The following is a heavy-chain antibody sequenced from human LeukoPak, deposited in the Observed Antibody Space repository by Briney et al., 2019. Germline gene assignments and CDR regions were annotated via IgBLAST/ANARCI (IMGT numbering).Heavy chain of an antibody. V-gene: IGHV4-34*01. CDR1: GGSFSGYY. Sequence: PSETLSLTCAAYGGSFSGYYWSWIRQPPGKGLEWIGEINHSGSTNYNPSLKSRVTISVDTSKNQFSLKLSSVTAADTAVYYCASSTMVVTGSDAFDIWGQGTMVTVSS. CDR3: ASSTMVVTGSDAFDI. CDR2: INHSGST. J-gene: IGHJ3*02. D-gene: IGHD4/OR15-4a*01.